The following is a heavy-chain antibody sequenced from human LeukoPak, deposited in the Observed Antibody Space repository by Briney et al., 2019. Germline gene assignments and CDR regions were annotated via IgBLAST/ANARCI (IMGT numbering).Heavy chain of an antibody. CDR1: GFTFSSYW. CDR3: ARDTTLLLHGGAAYNYYYFIDV. J-gene: IGHJ6*04. V-gene: IGHV3-7*01. CDR2: IKQDGSEK. D-gene: IGHD4-23*01. Sequence: PGGSLRLSCAASGFTFSSYWMSWVRQAPGKGLEWVANIKQDGSEKYYVDSVKGRFTISRDNAKNSLSLQINSLRAEDTAVYYCARDTTLLLHGGAAYNYYYFIDVWGKGTTVTVSS.